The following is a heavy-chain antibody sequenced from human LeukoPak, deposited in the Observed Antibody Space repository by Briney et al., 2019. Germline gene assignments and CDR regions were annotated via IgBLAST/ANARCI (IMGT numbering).Heavy chain of an antibody. J-gene: IGHJ3*02. CDR2: IIPIFGTA. D-gene: IGHD3-3*01. CDR3: SLFYTPDAFDI. CDR1: GGTFSSYA. V-gene: IGHV1-69*13. Sequence: ASVKVSCKASGGTFSSYAISWVRQAPGQGLEWMGGIIPIFGTANYAQKFQGRVTITADESTSTAYMELSSLRSEDTAVYYCSLFYTPDAFDIWGQGTMVTVSS.